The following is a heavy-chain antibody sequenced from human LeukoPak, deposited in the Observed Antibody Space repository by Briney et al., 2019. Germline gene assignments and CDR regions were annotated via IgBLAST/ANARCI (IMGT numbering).Heavy chain of an antibody. Sequence: SETLSLTCTVSGGSISSGDYYWSWIRQPPGKGLEWIGYIYYSGSTYYNPSLKSRVTISVDTSKNQFSLKQSSVTAADTAVYYCARAGTTETTPKGIDYWGQGTLVTVSS. CDR2: IYYSGST. J-gene: IGHJ4*02. CDR1: GGSISSGDYY. V-gene: IGHV4-30-4*08. CDR3: ARAGTTETTPKGIDY. D-gene: IGHD4-11*01.